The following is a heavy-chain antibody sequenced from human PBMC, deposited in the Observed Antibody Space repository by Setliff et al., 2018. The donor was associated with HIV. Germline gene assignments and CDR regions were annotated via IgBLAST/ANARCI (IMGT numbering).Heavy chain of an antibody. D-gene: IGHD1-26*01. V-gene: IGHV3-66*01. CDR2: IFARGAT. J-gene: IGHJ3*02. Sequence: GGSLRLSCGVSGFNVGTNGLSWVRQAPGKGLEWVSDIFARGATSYADSVKGRFTISRDNAKNSLYLQMNSLRVEDTAVYYCVGSPAEAASAAWDEAFDIWGQGTLVTVSS. CDR3: VGSPAEAASAAWDEAFDI. CDR1: GFNVGTNG.